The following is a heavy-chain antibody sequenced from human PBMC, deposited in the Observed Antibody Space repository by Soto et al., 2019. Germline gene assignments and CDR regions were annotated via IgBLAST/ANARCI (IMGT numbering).Heavy chain of an antibody. J-gene: IGHJ6*03. Sequence: ASVKVSCKASGYTFTSYGISWVRQAPGQGLKWMGWISAYNGNTNYAQKLQGRVTMTTDTSTSTAYMELRSLRSDDTAVYYCAREGVTRAMDYYYYMDVWGKGTTVTVSS. D-gene: IGHD4-4*01. CDR2: ISAYNGNT. CDR3: AREGVTRAMDYYYYMDV. CDR1: GYTFTSYG. V-gene: IGHV1-18*01.